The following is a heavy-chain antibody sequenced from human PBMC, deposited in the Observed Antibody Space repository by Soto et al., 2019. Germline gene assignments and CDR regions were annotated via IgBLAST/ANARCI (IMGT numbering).Heavy chain of an antibody. CDR2: IYGSDDK. V-gene: IGHV2-5*01. D-gene: IGHD1-1*01. Sequence: QITLKESGPPLVKPTQTLTLTCTFSGFSLTTNAVAVGWIRQPPGKALEWLAIIYGSDDKFYSPSLKSRLTITKDTSTNQVVLTMTNMDPVDTATYYCARRYDPYYFHYWGQGTLVTVSS. CDR3: ARRYDPYYFHY. J-gene: IGHJ4*02. CDR1: GFSLTTNAVA.